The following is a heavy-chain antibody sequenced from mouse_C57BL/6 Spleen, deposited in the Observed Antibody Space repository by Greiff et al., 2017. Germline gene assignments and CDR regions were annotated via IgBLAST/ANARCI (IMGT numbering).Heavy chain of an antibody. J-gene: IGHJ1*03. V-gene: IGHV5-16*01. Sequence: EVKLMESEGGLVQPGSSMKLSCTASGFTFSDYYMAWVRQVPEKGLEWVANINYDGSSTYYLDSLKSRFIISRDNEKNILYLQMSSLKSEDTATYYCARVGYWYFDVWGTGTTVTVSS. CDR3: ARVGYWYFDV. CDR1: GFTFSDYY. CDR2: INYDGSST.